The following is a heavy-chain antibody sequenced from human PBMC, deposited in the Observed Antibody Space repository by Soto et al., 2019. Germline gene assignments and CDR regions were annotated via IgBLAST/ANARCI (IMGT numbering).Heavy chain of an antibody. CDR2: IWYDGSNK. V-gene: IGHV3-33*01. J-gene: IGHJ6*02. CDR3: ARDSLKYYDFWSGYYIRADYYGMDV. D-gene: IGHD3-3*01. Sequence: GGSLRLSCAASGFTFSSYGMHWVRQAPGKGLEWVAVIWYDGSNKYYADSVKGRFTISRDNSKNTLYLQMNSLRAEDTAVYYCARDSLKYYDFWSGYYIRADYYGMDVWGQGTTVTVSS. CDR1: GFTFSSYG.